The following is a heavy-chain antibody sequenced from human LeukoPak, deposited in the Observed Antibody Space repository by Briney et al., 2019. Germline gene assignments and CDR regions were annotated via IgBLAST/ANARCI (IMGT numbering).Heavy chain of an antibody. Sequence: SETLSLTCTVSGGSISSGGYFSSWIRQHPGKGLEWSAYIYDSGRISYNPSLESRVTISLDTSKNQFSLKLSPVTAADTAVYYCARAFRSNPYNWFDPWGQGTLVTVSS. J-gene: IGHJ5*02. CDR1: GGSISSGGYF. CDR3: ARAFRSNPYNWFDP. V-gene: IGHV4-31*03. CDR2: IYDSGRI.